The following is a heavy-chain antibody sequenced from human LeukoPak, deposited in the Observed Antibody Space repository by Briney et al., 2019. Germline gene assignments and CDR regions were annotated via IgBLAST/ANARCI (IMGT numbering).Heavy chain of an antibody. Sequence: GGSLRLSCAASGFTFSSYAMSWVRQAPGKGLEWVSAISGSGGSTYYADSVKGRFTISRDNSKNTLYLQMNSLRAEDTAVYYCARDRFIVVASFDYWGQGTLVTVSS. CDR2: ISGSGGST. CDR3: ARDRFIVVASFDY. V-gene: IGHV3-23*01. CDR1: GFTFSSYA. D-gene: IGHD2-2*01. J-gene: IGHJ4*02.